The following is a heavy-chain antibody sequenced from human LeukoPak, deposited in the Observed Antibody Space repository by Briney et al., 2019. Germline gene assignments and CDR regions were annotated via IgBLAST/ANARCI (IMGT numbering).Heavy chain of an antibody. CDR1: GGSISSNNW. D-gene: IGHD4-11*01. CDR3: ARGGKDYSYDY. J-gene: IGHJ4*02. Sequence: SGTLSLTCAVSGGSISSNNWWGWVRQPPGKGLEWIGEIYHSGSPNYNPSLKSRVTISVDTSKNQFSLKLSSVTAADTAVYYCARGGKDYSYDYWGQGTLVTVSS. CDR2: IYHSGSP. V-gene: IGHV4-4*02.